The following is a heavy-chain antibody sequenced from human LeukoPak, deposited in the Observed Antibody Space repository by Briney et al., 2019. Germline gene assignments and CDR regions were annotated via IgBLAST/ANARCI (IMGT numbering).Heavy chain of an antibody. Sequence: GGSLRLSCAASGFTFSDHYMSWFRQAPGKGLEWVSYISSSSSYIYYADSVKGRFTISRDNAKNSLYLQMNSLRAEDAAVYYCARAYYYDSSGSDAFDIWGQGTMVTVSS. J-gene: IGHJ3*02. CDR1: GFTFSDHY. V-gene: IGHV3-11*06. CDR3: ARAYYYDSSGSDAFDI. D-gene: IGHD3-22*01. CDR2: ISSSSSYI.